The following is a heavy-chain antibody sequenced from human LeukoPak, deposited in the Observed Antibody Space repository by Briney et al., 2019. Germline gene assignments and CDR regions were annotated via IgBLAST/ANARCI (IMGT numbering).Heavy chain of an antibody. CDR1: GGSISNTNW. CDR2: ISSSSSYI. J-gene: IGHJ1*01. Sequence: PSETLSLTCGVSGGSISNTNWWTWFRQPPGKGLEWVSSISSSSSYIYYADAVKGRFTISRDNAKNSLYLQMNSLRAEDTAVYYCARSIAAAGTLIQHWGQGTLVTVSS. D-gene: IGHD6-13*01. V-gene: IGHV3-21*01. CDR3: ARSIAAAGTLIQH.